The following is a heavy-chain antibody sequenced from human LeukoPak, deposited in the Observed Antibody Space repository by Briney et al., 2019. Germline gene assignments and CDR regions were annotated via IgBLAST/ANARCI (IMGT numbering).Heavy chain of an antibody. Sequence: GGSLRLSCAASGFTFSSYAMHWVRQAPGKGLEWVAVISYDGSNKYYADSVKGRFTISRDNSKNTLYLQMNSLRAEDTAVYYCARAANKDDAFDIWGQGTMVTVFS. D-gene: IGHD5-18*01. CDR1: GFTFSSYA. CDR3: ARAANKDDAFDI. V-gene: IGHV3-30-3*01. CDR2: ISYDGSNK. J-gene: IGHJ3*02.